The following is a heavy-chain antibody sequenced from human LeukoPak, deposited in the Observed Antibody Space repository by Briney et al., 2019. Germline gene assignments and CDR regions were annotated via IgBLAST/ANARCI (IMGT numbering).Heavy chain of an antibody. CDR1: GYTFTSYG. Sequence: ASVKVSCKASGYTFTSYGISWVRQAPGQGLEWMGWISAYNGNTNYAQKLQGRVTMTTDTSTSTAYMELRSLRSDDTAVYYCARSQLAVRGVIIIPYAFDIWGQGTMVTVSS. J-gene: IGHJ3*02. V-gene: IGHV1-18*01. D-gene: IGHD3-10*01. CDR3: ARSQLAVRGVIIIPYAFDI. CDR2: ISAYNGNT.